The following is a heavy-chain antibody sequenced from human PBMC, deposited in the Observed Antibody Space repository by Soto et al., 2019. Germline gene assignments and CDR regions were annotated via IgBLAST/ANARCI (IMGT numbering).Heavy chain of an antibody. J-gene: IGHJ4*02. CDR1: GFTFSSYA. Sequence: EVQLLESGGGLVQPGGSLRLSCAASGFTFSSYAMSWVRQAPGKGLEWVSAISGSGGSTYYADSVKGRFTISRDNSKNTLYLQMNSPRAEDTAVYYCAKLAVCSGGSCYFYFDYWGQGTLVTVSS. D-gene: IGHD2-15*01. CDR3: AKLAVCSGGSCYFYFDY. V-gene: IGHV3-23*01. CDR2: ISGSGGST.